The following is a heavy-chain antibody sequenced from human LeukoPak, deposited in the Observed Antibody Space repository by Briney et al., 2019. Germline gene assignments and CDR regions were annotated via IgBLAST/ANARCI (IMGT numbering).Heavy chain of an antibody. V-gene: IGHV1-69*13. D-gene: IGHD6-19*01. J-gene: IGHJ3*02. CDR2: IIPIFGTA. Sequence: SVKVSCKASGGTFSSYAISWVRQAPGQGLEWMGGIIPIFGTANYAQKFQGRVTITADESTSTAYMELSSPRSEDTAVYYCARKGGICSGWYDDAFDIWGQGTMVTVSS. CDR3: ARKGGICSGWYDDAFDI. CDR1: GGTFSSYA.